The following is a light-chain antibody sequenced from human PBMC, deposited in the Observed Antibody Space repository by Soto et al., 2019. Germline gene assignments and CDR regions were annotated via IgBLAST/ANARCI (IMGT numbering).Light chain of an antibody. CDR3: QHYNSYSEA. J-gene: IGKJ1*01. V-gene: IGKV1-5*03. CDR1: QTIISL. Sequence: DIQMTQSPSTLSGSVGDRVTITCRASQTIISLLAWDQQKPGKAPKLLIYKASTLKSGVPSRFSGSGSGTEFTLTISSLQPDDFATYYCQHYNSYSEAFGQGTKVE. CDR2: KAS.